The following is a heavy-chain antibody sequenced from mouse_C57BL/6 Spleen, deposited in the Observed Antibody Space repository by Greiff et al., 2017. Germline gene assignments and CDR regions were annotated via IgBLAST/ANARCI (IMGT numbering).Heavy chain of an antibody. J-gene: IGHJ1*03. CDR2: IGPSDSYT. Sequence: QVQLQQPGAELVMPGASVKLSCKASGYTFTSYWMHWVKQRPGQGLEWIGEIGPSDSYTNYNQKFKGKSTLTVDKYSSTAYMQLSSLTSDDSAVYYCARACDGYYVDWYFDGWGTGTTVTVSS. V-gene: IGHV1-69*01. CDR1: GYTFTSYW. D-gene: IGHD2-3*01. CDR3: ARACDGYYVDWYFDG.